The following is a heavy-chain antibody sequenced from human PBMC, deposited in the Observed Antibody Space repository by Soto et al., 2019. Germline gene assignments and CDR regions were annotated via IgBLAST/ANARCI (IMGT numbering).Heavy chain of an antibody. J-gene: IGHJ4*02. D-gene: IGHD3-16*01. V-gene: IGHV3-21*01. CDR1: GLTFSSYS. Sequence: GGALRLSCAASGLTFSSYSMNWVRLAPGKEREGVSSISSSSSYIYYADSVKGRFTISRDNAKNSLYLQMNSLRAEDTAVYYCARVPHPGPFGGEPSVVDYCYHWCQATLLTISS. CDR2: ISSSSSYI. CDR3: ARVPHPGPFGGEPSVVDYCYH.